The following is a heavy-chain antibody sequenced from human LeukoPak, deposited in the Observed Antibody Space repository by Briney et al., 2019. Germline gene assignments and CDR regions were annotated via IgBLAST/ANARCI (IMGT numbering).Heavy chain of an antibody. Sequence: PSETLSLTCTVSGGSISSYYWSWIRQPPGKGLEWIGEINHSGSTNYNPSLKSRVTISVDTSKNQFSLKLSSVTAADTAVYYCARLSFHYYGSGSYHIRFDYWDQGTLVTVSS. CDR1: GGSISSYY. J-gene: IGHJ4*02. CDR2: INHSGST. V-gene: IGHV4-34*01. D-gene: IGHD3-10*01. CDR3: ARLSFHYYGSGSYHIRFDY.